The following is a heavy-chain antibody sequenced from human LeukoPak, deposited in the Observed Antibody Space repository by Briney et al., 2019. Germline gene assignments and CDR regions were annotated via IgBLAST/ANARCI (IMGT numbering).Heavy chain of an antibody. CDR3: ARGARGYSYDFAHGNYMDV. CDR2: INPSGSST. D-gene: IGHD5-18*01. Sequence: APVKVSCKASGYTFTSYYMRWVRQAPGQGLEWMGIINPSGSSTSYAQKFQGRVTMTRDTDTSTHYMELSSPRSEDTAVYYCARGARGYSYDFAHGNYMDVWGKGTTVTISS. CDR1: GYTFTSYY. J-gene: IGHJ6*03. V-gene: IGHV1-46*01.